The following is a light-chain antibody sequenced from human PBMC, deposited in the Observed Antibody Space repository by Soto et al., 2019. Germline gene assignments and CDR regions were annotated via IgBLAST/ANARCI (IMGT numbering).Light chain of an antibody. CDR2: DVT. Sequence: QSVLTQPASVSGSPGQSITISCTGTSSDVGGYNYVSWYQQHPVKAPKLMIYDVTNRPSGVSDRFSGSKSGNTASLTISGLQAEDEADYYCSSSTSSSTPDVFGTGTKLTVL. CDR3: SSSTSSSTPDV. J-gene: IGLJ1*01. V-gene: IGLV2-14*01. CDR1: SSDVGGYNY.